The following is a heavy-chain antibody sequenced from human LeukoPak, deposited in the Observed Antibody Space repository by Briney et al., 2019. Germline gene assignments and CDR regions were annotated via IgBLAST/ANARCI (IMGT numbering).Heavy chain of an antibody. CDR3: ARTYSSYFSSSEFDY. V-gene: IGHV1-18*01. CDR2: ISAHNGNT. D-gene: IGHD6-13*01. CDR1: GYTFTSYG. Sequence: ASVKVSCKASGYTFTSYGITWVRQAPGQGLEWMGWISAHNGNTNYAQNLQGRVTMTTDTSTTTAYMELRSLRLDDTAAYYCARTYSSYFSSSEFDYWGQGTLVTVSS. J-gene: IGHJ4*02.